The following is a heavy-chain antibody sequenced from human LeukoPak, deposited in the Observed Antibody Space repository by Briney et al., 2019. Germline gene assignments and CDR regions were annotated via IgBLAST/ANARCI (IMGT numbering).Heavy chain of an antibody. V-gene: IGHV3-30*02. CDR3: AKDRFYYGSGSYLTLDY. CDR2: IRYDGSNK. D-gene: IGHD3-10*01. J-gene: IGHJ4*02. CDR1: GFTFSSYG. Sequence: GGSLRLSCAASGFTFSSYGMHWVRQAPGKGLEWVAFIRYDGSNKYYADSVKGRFTISRDNSKNTLCLQMNCLRAEDTAVYYCAKDRFYYGSGSYLTLDYWGQGTLVTVSS.